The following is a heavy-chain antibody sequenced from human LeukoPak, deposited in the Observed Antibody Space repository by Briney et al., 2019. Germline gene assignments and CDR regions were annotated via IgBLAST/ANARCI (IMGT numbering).Heavy chain of an antibody. V-gene: IGHV4-39*01. CDR3: ASHAADTAMDPVDY. J-gene: IGHJ4*02. D-gene: IGHD5-18*01. CDR2: IYYSGST. Sequence: SETLSLTCAVYGGSFSSSSYYWGWIRQPPGKGLEWIGSIYYSGSTYYNPSLKSRVTISVDTSKNQFSLKLSSVTAADTAVYYCASHAADTAMDPVDYWGQGTLVTVSS. CDR1: GGSFSSSSYY.